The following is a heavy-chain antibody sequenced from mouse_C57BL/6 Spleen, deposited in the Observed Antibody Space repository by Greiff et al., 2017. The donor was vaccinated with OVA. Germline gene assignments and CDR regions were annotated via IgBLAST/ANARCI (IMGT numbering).Heavy chain of an antibody. V-gene: IGHV1-62-2*01. D-gene: IGHD4-1*01. Sequence: QVQLPQSGAELVKPGASVKLSCKASGSTFTEYTIHWVKQRSGQGLEWIGWFYPGRGSIQYTATFKDKATFTSDNSSSTGYMELSRLTSEDAAVYFGARHEEGLGREAMDYWGQGTSVTVSS. CDR2: FYPGRGSI. J-gene: IGHJ4*01. CDR1: GSTFTEYT. CDR3: ARHEEGLGREAMDY.